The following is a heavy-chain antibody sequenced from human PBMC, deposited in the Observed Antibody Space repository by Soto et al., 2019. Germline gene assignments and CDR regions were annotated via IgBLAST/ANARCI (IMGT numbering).Heavy chain of an antibody. J-gene: IGHJ6*02. CDR3: ARAGCDGGSCYTLVGLRYGMDV. CDR2: ISYDGNNK. Sequence: QVQLVESGGGVVQPGRSLRLSCAASGFTFSSYAMYWVRQAPGKGLEWVAVISYDGNNKYYADSVKGRFTISRDNSKNRLYLQMNSLRTEDMAVYYCARAGCDGGSCYTLVGLRYGMDVWGQGTTVTVSS. D-gene: IGHD2-15*01. CDR1: GFTFSSYA. V-gene: IGHV3-30-3*01.